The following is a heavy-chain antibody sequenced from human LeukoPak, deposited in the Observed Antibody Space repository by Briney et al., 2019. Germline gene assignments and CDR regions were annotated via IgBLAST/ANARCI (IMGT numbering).Heavy chain of an antibody. CDR2: MSPNSGNT. CDR3: AGGKSLNYYYCGMDV. CDR1: GYTLTSSD. J-gene: IGHJ6*02. V-gene: IGHV1-8*01. Sequence: ASLKVSCKAAGYTLTSSDINWVGQATGPGLEWMGWMSPNSGNTGYAQKFQGRVTMTRNTSISTAYMELSRLRSEHTAVYYCAGGKSLNYYYCGMDVWGQGTTVTVSS.